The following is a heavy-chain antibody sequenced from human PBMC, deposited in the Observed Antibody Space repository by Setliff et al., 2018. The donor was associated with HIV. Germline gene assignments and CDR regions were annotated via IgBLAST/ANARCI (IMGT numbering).Heavy chain of an antibody. D-gene: IGHD2-21*01. Sequence: ASVKVSCKASGYTLSNHGVTWVRQAPGQGLEWMGWISAYHINTKYAQEFQGRVTMTTDTSASTIYMELTSLRSEDTAVYYCARSNGLDVWGQGTTVTVSS. CDR1: GYTLSNHG. CDR3: ARSNGLDV. V-gene: IGHV1-18*01. J-gene: IGHJ6*02. CDR2: ISAYHINT.